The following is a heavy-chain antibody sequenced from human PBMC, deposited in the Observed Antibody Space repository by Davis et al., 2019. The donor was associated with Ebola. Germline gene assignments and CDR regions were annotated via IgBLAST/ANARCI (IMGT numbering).Heavy chain of an antibody. D-gene: IGHD3-3*01. CDR1: GYTFTSYY. CDR3: ARDRSRGITIFGVVRPGMDV. V-gene: IGHV1-46*03. Sequence: ASVKVSCNASGYTFTSYYMHWVRQAPGQGLEWMGIINPSVCSTSYAQKFQGRVTMTRDTSTSTVYMELSSLRSEDTAVYYCARDRSRGITIFGVVRPGMDVWGQGTTVTVSS. J-gene: IGHJ6*02. CDR2: INPSVCST.